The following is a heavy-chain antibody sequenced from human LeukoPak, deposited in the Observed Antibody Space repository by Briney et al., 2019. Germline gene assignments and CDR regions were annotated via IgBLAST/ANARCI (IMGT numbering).Heavy chain of an antibody. Sequence: SQTLSLTCAISEDSVSSNGAAWNWIRQSPSRGLEWLGRTYYRSKWYNDYAVSVKSRITINPDTSKNQFSLQLNSVTPEDTAVYYCARGNCSGGSCYSPTVFDYWGQGTLVTVSS. CDR2: TYYRSKWYN. CDR3: ARGNCSGGSCYSPTVFDY. D-gene: IGHD2-15*01. J-gene: IGHJ4*02. CDR1: EDSVSSNGAA. V-gene: IGHV6-1*01.